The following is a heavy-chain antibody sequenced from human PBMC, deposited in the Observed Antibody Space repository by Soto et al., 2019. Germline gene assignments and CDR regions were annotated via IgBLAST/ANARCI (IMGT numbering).Heavy chain of an antibody. CDR2: ISSSSSYI. D-gene: IGHD3-10*01. V-gene: IGHV3-21*01. CDR1: GFTFSSYS. Sequence: ESGGGLVKPGGSLRLSCAASGFTFSSYSMNWVRQAPGKGLEWVSSISSSSSYIYYADSVKGRFTISRDNAKNSLYLQMNSLRAEDTAVYYCARVGGYYGSGINWFDPWGQGTLVTVSS. CDR3: ARVGGYYGSGINWFDP. J-gene: IGHJ5*02.